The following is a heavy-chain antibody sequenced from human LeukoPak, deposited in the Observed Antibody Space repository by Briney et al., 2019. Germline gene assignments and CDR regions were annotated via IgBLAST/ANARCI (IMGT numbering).Heavy chain of an antibody. Sequence: GGSLRLSCAASGFTFSSYGMHWVRQAPGKGLEWVAFIRYDGSNKYYADSVKGRFTISRDDSKNTLYLQMNSLRAEDTAVYYCAKEGPDCSSTSCPGDYWGQGTLVTVSS. D-gene: IGHD2-2*01. CDR1: GFTFSSYG. CDR3: AKEGPDCSSTSCPGDY. V-gene: IGHV3-30*02. CDR2: IRYDGSNK. J-gene: IGHJ4*02.